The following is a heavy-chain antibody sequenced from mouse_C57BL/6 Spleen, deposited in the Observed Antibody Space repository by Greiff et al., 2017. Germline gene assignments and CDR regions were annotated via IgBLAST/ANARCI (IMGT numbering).Heavy chain of an antibody. CDR1: GYTFTSYW. V-gene: IGHV1-72*01. CDR2: IDPHSGGI. CDR3: ERGGDYYYGSGYFDY. D-gene: IGHD1-1*01. Sequence: QVQLQQPGAELVKPGASVKLSCKASGYTFTSYWMHWVKQRPGRGLEWIGRIDPHSGGIKYNEKFKSKATLTVDKPSSSAYMQLSSLTSEDAAVYCCERGGDYYYGSGYFDYWGQGTTLTVSS. J-gene: IGHJ2*01.